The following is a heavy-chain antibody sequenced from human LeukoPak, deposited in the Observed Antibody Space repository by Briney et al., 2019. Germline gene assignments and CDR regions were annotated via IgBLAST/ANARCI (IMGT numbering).Heavy chain of an antibody. CDR2: INPSGGST. CDR1: RYTFTSYY. V-gene: IGHV1-46*01. CDR3: AIIPYRCDWHCVF. J-gene: IGHJ4*02. Sequence: GASVKVSCKSSRYTFTSYYMHSLRQAPGQGLEWMGIINPSGGSTSYAQKFQGRVTMTRDTSTSTVYMELSSLRSEDTAVYYCAIIPYRCDWHCVFWGQGTLVTVSS. D-gene: IGHD2-21*02.